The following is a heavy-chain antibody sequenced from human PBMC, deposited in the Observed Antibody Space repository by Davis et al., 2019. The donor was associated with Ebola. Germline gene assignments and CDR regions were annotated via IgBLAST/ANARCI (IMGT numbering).Heavy chain of an antibody. D-gene: IGHD3-10*01. CDR2: IIPIFGTA. CDR3: ASRLLGFRELNLGY. Sequence: SVKVSCKASGGTFSSYAISWVRQAPGQGLEWMGGIIPIFGTANYAQKFQGRVTITADESTSTAYMELSSLRSEDTAVYYCASRLLGFRELNLGYWGQGTLVTVSS. J-gene: IGHJ4*02. CDR1: GGTFSSYA. V-gene: IGHV1-69*13.